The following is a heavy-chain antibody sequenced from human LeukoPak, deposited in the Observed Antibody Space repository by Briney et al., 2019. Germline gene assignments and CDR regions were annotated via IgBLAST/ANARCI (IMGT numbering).Heavy chain of an antibody. CDR3: ARDVVGIAAAGRTSSGSY. D-gene: IGHD6-13*01. CDR2: IYYSGST. V-gene: IGHV4-39*07. J-gene: IGHJ4*02. CDR1: GGSISSYY. Sequence: SETLSLTCTVSGGSISSYYWGWIRQPPGKGLEWIGSIYYSGSTYYNPSLKSRVTISVDTSKNQFSLKLSSVTAADTAVYYCARDVVGIAAAGRTSSGSYWGQGTLVTVSS.